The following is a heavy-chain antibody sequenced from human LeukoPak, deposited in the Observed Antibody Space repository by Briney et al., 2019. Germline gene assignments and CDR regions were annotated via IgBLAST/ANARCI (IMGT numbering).Heavy chain of an antibody. D-gene: IGHD2-2*01. V-gene: IGHV4-39*01. CDR3: ARRNLVVPAAKSGAFDI. CDR1: GGSISSSSYY. J-gene: IGHJ3*02. CDR2: IYYSGST. Sequence: SETLSLTCTVSGGSISSSSYYWGWIRQPPGTGLEWIGSIYYSGSTYYNPSLKSRVTISVDTSKNQFSLKLSSATAADTAVYYCARRNLVVPAAKSGAFDIWGQGTMVTVSS.